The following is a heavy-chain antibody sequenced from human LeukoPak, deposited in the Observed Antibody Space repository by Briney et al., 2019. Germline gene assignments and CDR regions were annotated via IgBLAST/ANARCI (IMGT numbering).Heavy chain of an antibody. D-gene: IGHD4-17*01. CDR2: ISSSSSYI. V-gene: IGHV3-21*04. J-gene: IGHJ4*02. CDR3: AKHGEAYCDSKTDY. Sequence: GGSLRLSCAASGFTFSSYSMNWVRQAPGKGLEWVSSISSSSSYIYYADSVKGRFTISRDNAKNSLYLQMNSLRAEDTAVYYCAKHGEAYCDSKTDYWGQGTLVTVSS. CDR1: GFTFSSYS.